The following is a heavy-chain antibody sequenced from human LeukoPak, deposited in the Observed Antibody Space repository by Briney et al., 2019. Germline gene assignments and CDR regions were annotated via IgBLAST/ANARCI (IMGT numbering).Heavy chain of an antibody. CDR3: ARDCSGGSCYGALDI. CDR1: GASIRSGDYY. D-gene: IGHD2-15*01. Sequence: PSQTLSLTCTVSGASIRSGDYYWSWIRQPPGKGLEWIGYIYDSGSTYYNPSLKSRITISVDTSENRFSLKLSSVTATDTAVYYCARDCSGGSCYGALDIWGQGTMVTVSS. J-gene: IGHJ3*02. CDR2: IYDSGST. V-gene: IGHV4-30-4*01.